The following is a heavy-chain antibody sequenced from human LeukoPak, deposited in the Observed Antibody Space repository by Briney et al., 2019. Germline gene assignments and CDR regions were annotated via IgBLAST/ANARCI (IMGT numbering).Heavy chain of an antibody. D-gene: IGHD1-26*01. CDR2: INPNSGGT. CDR3: ARGYLVGAVDY. J-gene: IGHJ4*02. Sequence: ASVKVSCKASGYTFTSYDINWVRQATGQGLEWMGCINPNSGGTNYAQKFQGRVTMTRDTSISTAYMELSRLRSDDTAVYYCARGYLVGAVDYWGQGTLVTVSS. CDR1: GYTFTSYD. V-gene: IGHV1-2*02.